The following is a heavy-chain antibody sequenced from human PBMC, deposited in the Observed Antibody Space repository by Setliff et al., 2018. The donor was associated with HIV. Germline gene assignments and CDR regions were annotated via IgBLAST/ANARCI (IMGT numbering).Heavy chain of an antibody. J-gene: IGHJ5*02. CDR3: ARDWSRYCSSTNCPPRGWFDP. V-gene: IGHV3-21*01. Sequence: GGSLRLSCAASGFTVSSNYMSWVRQAPGKGLEWVSSITSSSSYKYYADSVKGRFTISRDNAKNSLYLQMNSLRAEDTAVYYCARDWSRYCSSTNCPPRGWFDPWGQGTLVTVSS. D-gene: IGHD2-2*01. CDR2: ITSSSSYK. CDR1: GFTVSSNY.